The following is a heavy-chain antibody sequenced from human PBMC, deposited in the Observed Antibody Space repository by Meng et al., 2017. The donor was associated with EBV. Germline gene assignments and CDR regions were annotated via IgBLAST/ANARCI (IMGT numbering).Heavy chain of an antibody. D-gene: IGHD3-10*01. V-gene: IGHV1-69*01. CDR1: GGPFRYYA. CDR3: ASESGRGYTPDY. Sequence: VDLVQSSAEVKKPGSSVKVSCKTSGGPFRYYAISWVRQAPGQGLEWLGGFLPRLGAPNYAQKFHGRVKITADESTSTHYMDLSSLRSEDTAIYYCASESGRGYTPDYWGQGTLVTVSS. J-gene: IGHJ4*02. CDR2: FLPRLGAP.